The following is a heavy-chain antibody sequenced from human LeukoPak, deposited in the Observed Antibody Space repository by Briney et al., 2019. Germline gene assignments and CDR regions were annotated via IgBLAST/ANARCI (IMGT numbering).Heavy chain of an antibody. CDR2: IFYSGST. J-gene: IGHJ4*02. CDR1: GGSISGGGFY. CDR3: ARGTGVYGDYYFDS. V-gene: IGHV4-31*03. Sequence: PSETLSLTCTVSGGSISGGGFYWSWIRQYPGKGLEWNGYIFYSGSTYYNPSLKSRVTISVDTSKNQFSLKLSSVTAADTAVYYCARGTGVYGDYYFDSWGQGTLVTVSS. D-gene: IGHD4-17*01.